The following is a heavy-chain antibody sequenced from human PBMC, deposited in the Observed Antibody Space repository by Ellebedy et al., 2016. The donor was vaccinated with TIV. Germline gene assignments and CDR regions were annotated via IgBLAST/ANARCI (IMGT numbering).Heavy chain of an antibody. V-gene: IGHV1-2*02. Sequence: ASVKVSCKASGYTFTGYYIHWVRQAPGQGLEWMGWINPNSGGTNYAQKFQDRVTMTRDTSISTAYMELSRLTSDDTAVYFCARVMYNNSWNQFDFWGQGTLVTVSS. CDR3: ARVMYNNSWNQFDF. J-gene: IGHJ4*02. CDR2: INPNSGGT. CDR1: GYTFTGYY. D-gene: IGHD6-13*01.